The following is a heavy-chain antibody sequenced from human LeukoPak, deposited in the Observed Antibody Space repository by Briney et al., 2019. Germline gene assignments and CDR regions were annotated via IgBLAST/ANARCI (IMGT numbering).Heavy chain of an antibody. Sequence: GGSLRLSCAASGFTFSSYAMSWVRQAPGEGLEWVSTISGSGGSTYYADSVKGRFTISRDNSKNTLYLQMNSLRAEDTAVYYCAKLGTRGFYFAYWGQGTLVTVSS. J-gene: IGHJ4*02. CDR3: AKLGTRGFYFAY. V-gene: IGHV3-23*01. CDR1: GFTFSSYA. CDR2: ISGSGGST. D-gene: IGHD3-16*01.